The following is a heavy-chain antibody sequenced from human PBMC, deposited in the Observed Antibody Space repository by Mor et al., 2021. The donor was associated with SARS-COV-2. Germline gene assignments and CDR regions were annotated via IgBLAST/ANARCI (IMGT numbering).Heavy chain of an antibody. Sequence: YISSSGNTYYNPSLRSRVTIPIDKSRNQFSLRLRSVTAADTAVYYCARVLEEDESCSSSSCYAFDPWGQGIL. CDR2: ISSSGNT. J-gene: IGHJ5*02. V-gene: IGHV4-31*02. D-gene: IGHD2-2*01. CDR3: ARVLEEDESCSSSSCYAFDP.